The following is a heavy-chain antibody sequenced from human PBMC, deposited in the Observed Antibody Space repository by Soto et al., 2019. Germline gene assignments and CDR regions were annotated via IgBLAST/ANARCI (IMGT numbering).Heavy chain of an antibody. V-gene: IGHV3-23*01. Sequence: GGSLRLSCAASGFTFSSYAMSWVRQAPGKGLEWVSAISGSGGSTYYADSVKGRFTISRDNSKNTLYLQMNSLRAEDTAVYYCARQPTLEWLLIGWFDPWGQGTLVTVSS. CDR2: ISGSGGST. J-gene: IGHJ5*02. CDR3: ARQPTLEWLLIGWFDP. CDR1: GFTFSSYA. D-gene: IGHD3-3*01.